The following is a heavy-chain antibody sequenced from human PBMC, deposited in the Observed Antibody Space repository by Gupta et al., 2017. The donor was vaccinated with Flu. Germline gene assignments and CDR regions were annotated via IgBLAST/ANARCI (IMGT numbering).Heavy chain of an antibody. CDR2: ISSDSTTI. CDR1: GFPFSRYS. D-gene: IGHD4-17*01. Sequence: CAASGFPFSRYSMNWVGQAPGKGLEWVSYISSDSTTIYYAVSVKGRFTISRDNAKNSLYLQVNSLRAEDTAVYYCARDTYDDYVGDWGQGTLVTVSS. J-gene: IGHJ4*02. CDR3: ARDTYDDYVGD. V-gene: IGHV3-48*01.